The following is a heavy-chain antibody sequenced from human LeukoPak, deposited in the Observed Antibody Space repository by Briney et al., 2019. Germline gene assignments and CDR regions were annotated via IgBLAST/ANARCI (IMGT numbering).Heavy chain of an antibody. CDR2: TYPGDADT. Sequence: GESLTISCKGSGYSFTNYWIGWVRQMPGKGLEWMGITYPGDADTRYSPSFQGQVTISADKSISTAFLQWSSLKASDTAMYYCARLASETYYHYYYYMDVWGKGTTVTVSS. J-gene: IGHJ6*03. CDR1: GYSFTNYW. D-gene: IGHD1-26*01. CDR3: ARLASETYYHYYYYMDV. V-gene: IGHV5-51*01.